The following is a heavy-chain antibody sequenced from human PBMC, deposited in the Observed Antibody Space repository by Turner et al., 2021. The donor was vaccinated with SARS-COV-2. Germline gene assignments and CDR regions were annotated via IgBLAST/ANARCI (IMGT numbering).Heavy chain of an antibody. V-gene: IGHV4-34*01. D-gene: IGHD3-3*01. CDR3: ARGDDTRRSGVV. J-gene: IGHJ4*02. Sequence: QVPLQQWGAGPLKPSETLSLICAVNGGSRSGYYWTWIRQPPGKGLEWIVEVQPCGTTYYNPSLESGGSMSVDTSKDQFSRKLNSVTEADTAFYCCARGDDTRRSGVVWGQGKLVTVS. CDR1: GGSRSGYY. CDR2: VQPCGTT.